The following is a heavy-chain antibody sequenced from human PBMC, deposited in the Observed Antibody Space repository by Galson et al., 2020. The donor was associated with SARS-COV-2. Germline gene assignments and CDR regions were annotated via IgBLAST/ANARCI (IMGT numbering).Heavy chain of an antibody. Sequence: SQTLSLTCSVSGDSIRRSLYYWGWIRQPPGKTLEWIGSVYYNGNTYYNPSLKSRVTISRDTSKNQFSLRLSSVTAADTAIYYCAKEGSEGLPYFLDPGGQGPLFTVSS. V-gene: IGHV4-39*07. J-gene: IGHJ5*02. CDR2: VYYNGNT. D-gene: IGHD1-26*01. CDR3: AKEGSEGLPYFLDP. CDR1: GDSIRRSLYY.